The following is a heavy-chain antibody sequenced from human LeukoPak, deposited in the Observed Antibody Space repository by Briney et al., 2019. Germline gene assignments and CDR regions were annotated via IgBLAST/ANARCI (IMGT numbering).Heavy chain of an antibody. CDR2: FDPEDGET. CDR3: ATADSSGYWAGDAFDI. V-gene: IGHV1-24*01. CDR1: GYTLTELS. D-gene: IGHD3-22*01. Sequence: ASVKVSCKVSGYTLTELSMHWVRQAPGKGLEWMGGFDPEDGETIYAQKFQGRVTMTEDTSTDTAYMELSSLRSEDTAVYYCATADSSGYWAGDAFDIWGQGTMVTVSS. J-gene: IGHJ3*02.